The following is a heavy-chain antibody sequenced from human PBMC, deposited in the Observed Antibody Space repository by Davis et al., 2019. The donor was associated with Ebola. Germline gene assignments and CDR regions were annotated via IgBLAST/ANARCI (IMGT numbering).Heavy chain of an antibody. CDR1: GFTFSNAW. CDR3: ARDLNDYGDYRWRYYFDY. CDR2: IKSKTDGGTT. J-gene: IGHJ4*02. V-gene: IGHV3-15*01. D-gene: IGHD4-17*01. Sequence: GGSLRLSCAASGFTFSNAWMSWVRQAPGKGLEWVGRIKSKTDGGTTDYAAPVKGRFTISRDDSKNTLYLQMNSLKTEDTAVYYCARDLNDYGDYRWRYYFDYWGQGTLVTVSS.